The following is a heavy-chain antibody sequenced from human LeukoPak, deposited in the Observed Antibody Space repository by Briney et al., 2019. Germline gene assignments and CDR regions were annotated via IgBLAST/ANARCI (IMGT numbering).Heavy chain of an antibody. J-gene: IGHJ4*02. CDR3: ATYDSGWYLTY. CDR2: IDRDSSIT. D-gene: IGHD6-19*01. Sequence: PGGSLRLSCAASGFTVSSNYMSWVRQAPGKGLEWVSFIDRDSSITYYADSVRGRFIISRDNARNSLFLQMNSLRAEDTAVYFCATYDSGWYLTYWGQGTLVTVSS. CDR1: GFTVSSNY. V-gene: IGHV3-48*01.